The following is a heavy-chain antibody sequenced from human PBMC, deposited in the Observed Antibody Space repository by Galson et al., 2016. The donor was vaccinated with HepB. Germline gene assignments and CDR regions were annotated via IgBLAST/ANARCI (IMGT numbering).Heavy chain of an antibody. CDR2: IHYSGST. J-gene: IGHJ6*02. CDR1: GGSISSDGHY. CDR3: ARRSGYLDTYYYYGMDV. V-gene: IGHV4-61*08. D-gene: IGHD3-22*01. Sequence: SETLSLTCTVSGGSISSDGHYWSWIRQHPGKGLEWIGYIHYSGSTNYNPSLKSRVTMSVGMSKNQFSLRLSSVTAADTAVYYCARRSGYLDTYYYYGMDVWGQGTTVTVSS.